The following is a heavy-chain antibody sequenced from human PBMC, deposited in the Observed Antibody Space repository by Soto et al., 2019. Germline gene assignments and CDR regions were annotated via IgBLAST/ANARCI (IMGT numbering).Heavy chain of an antibody. CDR1: GASISGKSW. V-gene: IGHV4-4*02. Sequence: QVQLQESGPGRVKPSGTLSLTCVVSGASISGKSWWSWVRQAPGKGLEWIGEISHSGNTNYNPSFRTRLTISVDKSKSQVSLTLTSVTAADTALYYCARLTYSTVWSRHFDVWGQGTLVSVAS. CDR3: ARLTYSTVWSRHFDV. CDR2: ISHSGNT. J-gene: IGHJ4*01. D-gene: IGHD6-19*01.